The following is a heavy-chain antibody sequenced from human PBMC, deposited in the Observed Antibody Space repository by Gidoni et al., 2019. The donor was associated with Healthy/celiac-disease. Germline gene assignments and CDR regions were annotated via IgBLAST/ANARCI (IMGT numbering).Heavy chain of an antibody. CDR1: GGSFSGSY. Sequence: QVQLQQWGAGLLKPSETLSLTCLVYGGSFSGSYWSWIRQPPGKGLEWIGEINHSGSTNYNPALKSRVTISVDTSKNQFSLKRSSVTAADTAVYYCARGLIRGILWFGSKGMDVWGQGTTVTVSS. J-gene: IGHJ6*02. CDR3: ARGLIRGILWFGSKGMDV. D-gene: IGHD3-10*01. V-gene: IGHV4-34*01. CDR2: INHSGST.